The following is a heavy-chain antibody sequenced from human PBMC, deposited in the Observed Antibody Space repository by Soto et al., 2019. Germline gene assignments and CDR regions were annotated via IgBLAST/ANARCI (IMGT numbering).Heavy chain of an antibody. CDR3: ARLPKGSLVTA. Sequence: VESGGGLVYPGGSLRLSCVASGFRSSDHSMNWVRQAPGKGLQWISYISSNSDTTYYADSVKGRFTVSRDNAKNALFLQMNSLRDDDTATYYCARLPKGSLVTAWGQGARVTVSS. CDR1: GFRSSDHS. D-gene: IGHD2-21*02. V-gene: IGHV3-48*02. J-gene: IGHJ4*02. CDR2: ISSNSDTT.